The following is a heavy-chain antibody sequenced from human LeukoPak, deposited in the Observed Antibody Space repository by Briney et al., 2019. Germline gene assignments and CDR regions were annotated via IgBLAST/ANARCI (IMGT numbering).Heavy chain of an antibody. D-gene: IGHD3-22*01. CDR1: GFTFSNYG. V-gene: IGHV3-33*06. Sequence: PGGSLRLSCAASGFTFSNYGMHWVRQAAGKGLEWVAVIWYDGSNKYYADSVKGRFTISRDNSKNTLYLQMNSLRAEDTAVYYCAKGLYDSSGFLVFAWGQGTLVTVSS. CDR2: IWYDGSNK. J-gene: IGHJ5*02. CDR3: AKGLYDSSGFLVFA.